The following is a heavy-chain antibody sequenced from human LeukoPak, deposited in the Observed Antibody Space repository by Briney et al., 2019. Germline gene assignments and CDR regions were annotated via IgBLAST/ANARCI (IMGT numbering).Heavy chain of an antibody. CDR1: GFTVSSNY. V-gene: IGHV3-66*01. D-gene: IGHD3-16*01. CDR2: IYSGGST. Sequence: GGSLRLSCAASGFTVSSNYMSWVRQAPGKGLEWVSVIYSGGSTYYADSVKGRFTISRDNSKNRLYLQMNSLRAEHPAVYYRAAAGEGTTLDYWGQGTLVTVSS. J-gene: IGHJ4*02. CDR3: AAAGEGTTLDY.